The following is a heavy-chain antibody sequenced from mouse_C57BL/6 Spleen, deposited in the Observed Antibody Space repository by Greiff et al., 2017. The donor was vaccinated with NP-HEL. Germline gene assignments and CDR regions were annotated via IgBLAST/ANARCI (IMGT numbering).Heavy chain of an antibody. J-gene: IGHJ1*03. CDR3: ARPDWDWYFDV. D-gene: IGHD4-1*01. CDR1: GFTFSDYG. V-gene: IGHV5-17*01. Sequence: EVMLVESGGGLVKPGGSLKLSCAASGFTFSDYGMHWVRQAPEKGLEWVAYISSGSSTIYYADTVTGRFTISRDNAKTTLFLQMTSLRSEDTAMYYCARPDWDWYFDVWGTGTTVTVSS. CDR2: ISSGSSTI.